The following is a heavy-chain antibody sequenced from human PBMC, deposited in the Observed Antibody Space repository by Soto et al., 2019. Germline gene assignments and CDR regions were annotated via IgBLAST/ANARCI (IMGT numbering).Heavy chain of an antibody. D-gene: IGHD4-17*01. Sequence: GGSLRLSCAASGFTFSNAWMNWVRQAPGKGLEWVGRIKSKTDGGTTDYAAPVKGRFTISRDDSKNTLYLQMNSLKTEDTAVYYCTTDYGDLLYYFDYWGQGTLVTVSS. CDR3: TTDYGDLLYYFDY. CDR1: GFTFSNAW. J-gene: IGHJ4*02. V-gene: IGHV3-15*07. CDR2: IKSKTDGGTT.